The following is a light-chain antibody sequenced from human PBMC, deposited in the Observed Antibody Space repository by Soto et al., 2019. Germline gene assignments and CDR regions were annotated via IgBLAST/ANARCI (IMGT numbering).Light chain of an antibody. CDR3: LQHNSYPWT. V-gene: IGKV1-17*02. CDR1: QGIRND. CDR2: AAS. Sequence: DIQMTQSPSSLSASVGDRVTIACRASQGIRNDLSWYQQRPGNAPKRLLYAASNLQSGVPSRFSGSGYGTEFTLTISNLQPEDSATYYCLQHNSYPWTFGQGTKVEIK. J-gene: IGKJ1*01.